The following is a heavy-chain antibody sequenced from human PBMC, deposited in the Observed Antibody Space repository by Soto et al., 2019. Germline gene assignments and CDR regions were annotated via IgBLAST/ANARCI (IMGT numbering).Heavy chain of an antibody. CDR2: IWYDGSNK. J-gene: IGHJ4*02. Sequence: QVQRVESGGGVVQPGRSLRLSCAASGFTFSSYGRHWVRQAPGKGLEWVAVIWYDGSNKYYADSVKGRFTISRDNSKNTLYLQMNSRRAEDTAVYYCARVGSKVSAAGIFDYRGQGTLVTVSS. V-gene: IGHV3-33*01. CDR1: GFTFSSYG. CDR3: ARVGSKVSAAGIFDY. D-gene: IGHD6-13*01.